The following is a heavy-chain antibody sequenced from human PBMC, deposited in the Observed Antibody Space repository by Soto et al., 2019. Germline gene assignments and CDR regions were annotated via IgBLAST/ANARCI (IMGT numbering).Heavy chain of an antibody. Sequence: ASVKVSCKASGYTFTSYAMHWVRQAPGQRLEWMGWINAGNGNTKYSQKFQGRVTITRDTSASTAYMELSSLRSEDTSVYYCARSIVVVTALDYWGQGTLVTVS. J-gene: IGHJ4*02. D-gene: IGHD2-21*02. V-gene: IGHV1-3*01. CDR3: ARSIVVVTALDY. CDR2: INAGNGNT. CDR1: GYTFTSYA.